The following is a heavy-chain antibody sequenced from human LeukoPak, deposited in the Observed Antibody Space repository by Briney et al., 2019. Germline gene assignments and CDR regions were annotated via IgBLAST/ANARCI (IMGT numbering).Heavy chain of an antibody. Sequence: SSETLSLTCAVYGGSFSGYYWSWIRQPPGKGLEWIGEINHSGSTNYNPSLKSRVTISVDTSKNQFSLKLSSVTAADTAVYYCARGDYGDLGPGPWGQGTLVTVSS. J-gene: IGHJ5*02. CDR2: INHSGST. CDR3: ARGDYGDLGPGP. D-gene: IGHD4-17*01. CDR1: GGSFSGYY. V-gene: IGHV4-34*01.